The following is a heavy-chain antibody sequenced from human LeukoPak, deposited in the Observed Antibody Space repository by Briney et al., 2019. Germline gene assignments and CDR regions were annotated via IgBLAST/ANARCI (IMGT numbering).Heavy chain of an antibody. CDR2: FDPEDGET. CDR3: ATLRYFDWLNWFDP. Sequence: ASVNVSCKVSGYTLTELSMHWVRQAPGKGLEWMGGFDPEDGETIYAQKFQRRVTMTEDTSTDTAYMELSSLRSEDTAVYYCATLRYFDWLNWFDPWGQGTLVTVSS. V-gene: IGHV1-24*01. CDR1: GYTLTELS. J-gene: IGHJ5*02. D-gene: IGHD3-9*01.